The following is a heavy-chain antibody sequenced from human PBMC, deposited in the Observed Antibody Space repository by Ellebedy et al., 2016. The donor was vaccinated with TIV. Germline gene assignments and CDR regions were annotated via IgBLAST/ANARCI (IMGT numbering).Heavy chain of an antibody. CDR1: GLTVSSTY. CDR3: AGETFNDVDLIIWGVLDT. D-gene: IGHD1-1*01. CDR2: IHTGGDT. V-gene: IGHV3-66*01. J-gene: IGHJ3*02. Sequence: GGSLRLSCAASGLTVSSTYMSWVRQAPGKGLEWISVIHTGGDTNYADSVKGRFTMSRDTSKNKVHLQIHSVRVEDTAVYYCAGETFNDVDLIIWGVLDTWGQGTMVTVSS.